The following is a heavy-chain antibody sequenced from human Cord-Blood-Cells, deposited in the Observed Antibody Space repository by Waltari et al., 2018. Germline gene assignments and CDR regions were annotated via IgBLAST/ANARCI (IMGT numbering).Heavy chain of an antibody. CDR3: ARGGEDLRYFDL. J-gene: IGHJ2*01. V-gene: IGHV4-34*01. Sequence: QVQLQQWGEGLLKPSETMSIICAVYGWSLSGYYWSWIRQPPGKGLEWMREINHSGSTNYNPSLKSRVTISVDTSKNQFSLKLSSVTAADTAVYYCARGGEDLRYFDLWGRGTLVTVSS. D-gene: IGHD3-10*01. CDR1: GWSLSGYY. CDR2: INHSGST.